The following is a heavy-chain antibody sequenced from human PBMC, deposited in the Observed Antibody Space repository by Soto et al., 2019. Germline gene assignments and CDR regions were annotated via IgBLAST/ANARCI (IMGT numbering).Heavy chain of an antibody. J-gene: IGHJ6*02. D-gene: IGHD3-3*01. Sequence: GGSLRLSCAASGFTFSSYSRNWVRQAPGKGLEWVSSISSSSSYIYYADSVKGRFTISRDNAKNSLYLQMNSLRAEDTAVYYCARDLRFPIVGGDHYYYYYGMDVWGQGTTVTVSS. CDR1: GFTFSSYS. CDR3: ARDLRFPIVGGDHYYYYYGMDV. CDR2: ISSSSSYI. V-gene: IGHV3-21*01.